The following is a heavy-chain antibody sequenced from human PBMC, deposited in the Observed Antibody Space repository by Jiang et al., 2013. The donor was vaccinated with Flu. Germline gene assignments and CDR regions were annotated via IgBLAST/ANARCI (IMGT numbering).Heavy chain of an antibody. J-gene: IGHJ5*02. CDR1: GGSISNSY. Sequence: PGLVKPSETLSLTCVVSGGSISNSYWSWIRQPAGKGLEWIGRIYTSGSTNYKSSLKSRVTMSVDTSKNQFSLRLHSVTAADTAVYYCARDSAHMEGAPTNWFDPWGQGTLVTVSS. V-gene: IGHV4-4*07. CDR3: ARDSAHMEGAPTNWFDP. D-gene: IGHD1-1*01. CDR2: IYTSGST.